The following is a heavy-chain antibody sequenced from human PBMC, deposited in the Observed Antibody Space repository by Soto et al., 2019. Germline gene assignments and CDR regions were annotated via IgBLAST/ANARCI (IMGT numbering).Heavy chain of an antibody. V-gene: IGHV4-59*01. J-gene: IGHJ3*02. CDR1: GGSISSYY. CDR2: IYYSGST. CDR3: ARDRIAAAWAFDI. Sequence: QVQLQESGPGLVKPSETLSLTCTVSGGSISSYYWSWIRQPPGKGLEWIGYIYYSGSTNYNPSLKSRVTISVDTSKNQFSLKLSSVTAADTAVYYCARDRIAAAWAFDIWGQGTMVTVSS. D-gene: IGHD6-13*01.